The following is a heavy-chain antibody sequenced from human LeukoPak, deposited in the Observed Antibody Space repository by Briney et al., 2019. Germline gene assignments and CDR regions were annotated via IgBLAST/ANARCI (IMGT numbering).Heavy chain of an antibody. V-gene: IGHV1-8*01. CDR1: GYTFTSYD. J-gene: IGHJ4*02. CDR2: MNPNSGNT. Sequence: ASVKVSCKASGYTFTSYDINWVRQATGQGLEWMGWMNPNSGNTGYAQKFQGRVTMTRNTSISTAYMELSSLRSEDPAVYYCARGDDSSGYYGYWGQGTLVTVSS. D-gene: IGHD3-22*01. CDR3: ARGDDSSGYYGY.